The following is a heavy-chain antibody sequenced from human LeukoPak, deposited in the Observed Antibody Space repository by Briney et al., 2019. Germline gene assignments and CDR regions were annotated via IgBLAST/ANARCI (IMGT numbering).Heavy chain of an antibody. CDR3: ARDYCTTTRCYPNYFDY. CDR1: GASVSSSNYY. J-gene: IGHJ4*02. V-gene: IGHV4-61*01. Sequence: ASETLSLTCTVSGASVSSSNYYWSWIRQHSGKGLEWVGSIYYSGSTNYNPSLKSRVTISVDTSKNQFSLKLSSVTAADTAVYYCARDYCTTTRCYPNYFDYWGQGTLVTVSS. CDR2: IYYSGST. D-gene: IGHD2-2*01.